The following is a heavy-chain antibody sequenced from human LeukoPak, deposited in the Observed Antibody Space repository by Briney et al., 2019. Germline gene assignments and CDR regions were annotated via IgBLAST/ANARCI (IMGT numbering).Heavy chain of an antibody. V-gene: IGHV4-38-2*01. CDR3: SSACFHCLVDY. CDR2: IYHSGST. CDR1: GYSISSGYY. D-gene: IGHD3-16*01. J-gene: IGHJ4*02. Sequence: SETLSLTCAVSGYSISSGYYWGWIRQPPGKGLEWIGSIYHSGSTYYNPSLKSRVTISVDTSKNQFSLKLSSATAADTAVYYCSSACFHCLVDYWGQGTLVTVSS.